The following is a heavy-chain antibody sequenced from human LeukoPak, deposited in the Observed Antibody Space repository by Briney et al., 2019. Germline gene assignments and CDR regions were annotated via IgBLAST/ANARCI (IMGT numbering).Heavy chain of an antibody. CDR1: GGSISSYY. Sequence: SETLSLTCTVSGGSISSYYWSWIRQPAGKGLEWIGRIYTSGSTNYNPSLKSRVTISVDTSKNQFSLKLSSVTAADTAVYYCARDPRIAAAGITYYYYGMDVWGQGTTVTVSS. V-gene: IGHV4-4*07. CDR2: IYTSGST. CDR3: ARDPRIAAAGITYYYYGMDV. J-gene: IGHJ6*02. D-gene: IGHD6-13*01.